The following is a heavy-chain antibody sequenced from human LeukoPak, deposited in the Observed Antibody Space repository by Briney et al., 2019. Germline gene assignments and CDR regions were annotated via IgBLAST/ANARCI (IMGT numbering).Heavy chain of an antibody. CDR1: GFNFTKYD. V-gene: IGHV3-23*01. Sequence: GGSLRLSCAASGFNFTKYDMTWARQAPGKGLEWVSTITGRSDKTYYTDSVKGRFVTSRDNSKDTLYLQMNSLRAGDTALNYCAKGGWLDALGQGALVTVSS. J-gene: IGHJ5*02. CDR2: ITGRSDKT. CDR3: AKGGWLDA.